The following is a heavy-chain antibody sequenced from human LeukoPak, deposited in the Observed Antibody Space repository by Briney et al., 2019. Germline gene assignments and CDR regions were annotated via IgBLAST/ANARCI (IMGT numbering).Heavy chain of an antibody. J-gene: IGHJ4*02. CDR1: GDSITSHNW. V-gene: IGHV4-4*02. D-gene: IGHD3-10*01. CDR2: IYHSGTT. Sequence: PSETLSLTCAVSGDSITSHNWWSWVRQSPGKGLEWIGEIYHSGTTNYSPSLKSRVTISVDKSKNQLSLRLTSVTAADTAAYFCASCLFDYYYFDQWGQGTLVTVSS. CDR3: ASCLFDYYYFDQ.